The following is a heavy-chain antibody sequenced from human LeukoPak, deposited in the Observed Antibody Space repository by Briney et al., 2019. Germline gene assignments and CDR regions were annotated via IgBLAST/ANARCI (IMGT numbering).Heavy chain of an antibody. D-gene: IGHD1-26*01. Sequence: SETLSLTCTVSGGSISSYYWSWIRQPPGKGLEWIGYMYYSGSTNYNSSLKSRVTISVDTSKNQFSLKLSSVTAADTAVYYCARESGSYNYYYGMDVWGQGTTVTVSS. CDR3: ARESGSYNYYYGMDV. J-gene: IGHJ6*02. CDR1: GGSISSYY. CDR2: MYYSGST. V-gene: IGHV4-59*01.